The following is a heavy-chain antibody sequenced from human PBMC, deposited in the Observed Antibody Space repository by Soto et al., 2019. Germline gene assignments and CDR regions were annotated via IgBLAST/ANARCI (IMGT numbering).Heavy chain of an antibody. CDR1: GGTFSSYA. CDR3: ARYYPEDWQQLVGYIDY. CDR2: IIPIFGTA. V-gene: IGHV1-69*12. Sequence: QVQLVQSGAEVKKPGSSVKVSCKASGGTFSSYAISWVRQAPGQGLEWMGGIIPIFGTANYAQKFQGRVTITADETTSTAYMELSSPRSEDTAVYYCARYYPEDWQQLVGYIDYWGQGTLVTVSS. D-gene: IGHD6-13*01. J-gene: IGHJ4*02.